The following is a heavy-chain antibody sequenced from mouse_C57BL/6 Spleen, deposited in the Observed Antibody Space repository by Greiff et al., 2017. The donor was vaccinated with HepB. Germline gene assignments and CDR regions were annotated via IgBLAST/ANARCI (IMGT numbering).Heavy chain of an antibody. Sequence: VQLQQSGPELVKPGASVKIPCKASGYTFTDYNMDWVKQSHGKSLEWIGDINPNNGGTIYNQKFKGKATLTVDKSSSTAYMELRSLTSEDTAVYYCARLGSSGRGDYWGQGTSVTVSS. D-gene: IGHD3-2*02. CDR3: ARLGSSGRGDY. CDR2: INPNNGGT. J-gene: IGHJ4*01. CDR1: GYTFTDYN. V-gene: IGHV1-18*01.